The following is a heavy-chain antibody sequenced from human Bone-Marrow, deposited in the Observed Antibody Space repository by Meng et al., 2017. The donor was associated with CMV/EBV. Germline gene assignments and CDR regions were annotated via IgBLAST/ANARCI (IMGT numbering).Heavy chain of an antibody. CDR2: IYYSGST. V-gene: IGHV4-31*03. Sequence: SETLSLTCTVSGGSVSSGSYYWSWIRQHPGKGLEWIGYIYYSGSTYYNPSLKSRVTISVDTSKNQFSLKLSSVTAADTAVYYCARGVRYYYGSGAPSPDYWGQGTLVTVSS. D-gene: IGHD3-10*01. J-gene: IGHJ4*02. CDR3: ARGVRYYYGSGAPSPDY. CDR1: GGSVSSGSYY.